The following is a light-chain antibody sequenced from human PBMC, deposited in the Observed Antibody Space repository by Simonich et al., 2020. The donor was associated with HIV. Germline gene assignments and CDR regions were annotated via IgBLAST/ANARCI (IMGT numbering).Light chain of an antibody. J-gene: IGKJ4*01. Sequence: EIVMTQSPATLSVSPGERDTLSCTARQSLSNNVAWYKPKPGQAPRLLIFGASLRATGIPARFSGSGSGTEFTLTITSMQSEDFAIYYCQQYDDWLLLTFGGGTKVEI. CDR3: QQYDDWLLLT. CDR1: QSLSNN. V-gene: IGKV3-15*01. CDR2: GAS.